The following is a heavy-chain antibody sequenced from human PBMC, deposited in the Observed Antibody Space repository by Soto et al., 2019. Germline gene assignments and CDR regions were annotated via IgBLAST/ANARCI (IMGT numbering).Heavy chain of an antibody. CDR2: VIPIFGTA. CDR1: EGTFSSYA. V-gene: IGHV1-69*12. J-gene: IGHJ4*02. D-gene: IGHD5-12*01. CDR3: ASTGSGYGRHDY. Sequence: QVQLVQSGAVVKKPGASVKVSCKASEGTFSSYAISWVRQAPGQGLEWMGGVIPIFGTANYAQKFQGRVRITAEESTSTAYMELSSLRSEETAVYYCASTGSGYGRHDYRGQGTLVTVSS.